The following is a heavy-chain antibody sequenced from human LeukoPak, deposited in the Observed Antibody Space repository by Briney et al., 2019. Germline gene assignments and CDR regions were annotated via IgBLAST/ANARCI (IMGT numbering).Heavy chain of an antibody. CDR2: ISSSSSYI. CDR3: ARYPSQSGMDV. CDR1: GFPFNAYW. V-gene: IGHV3-21*01. J-gene: IGHJ6*02. Sequence: GGSLRLSCAASGFPFNAYWMTWVRQAPGKGLEWVSSISSSSSYIYYADSVKGRFTISRDNAKNSLYLQMNSLRAEDTAVYYCARYPSQSGMDVWGQGTTVTVSS.